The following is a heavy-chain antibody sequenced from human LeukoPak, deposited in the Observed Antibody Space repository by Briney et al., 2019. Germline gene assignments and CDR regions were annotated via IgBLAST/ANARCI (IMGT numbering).Heavy chain of an antibody. V-gene: IGHV3-64D*06. CDR2: ISSNGDNT. CDR1: GFTFSTNV. Sequence: GGSLRLSCSVSGFTFSTNVMHWVRQAPGKGLEYVSAISSNGDNTYDADSVKGRFTISRDNSKDTLYLQMSSLRADDTAVYYCVRGTGYWGQGTLVTVSS. CDR3: VRGTGY. J-gene: IGHJ4*02.